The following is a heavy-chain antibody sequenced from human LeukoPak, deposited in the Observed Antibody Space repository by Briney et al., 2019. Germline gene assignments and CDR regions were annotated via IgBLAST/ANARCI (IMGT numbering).Heavy chain of an antibody. CDR3: AGEIVDTAMGESGMDV. Sequence: PSETLSLTCTVSGGSISSYYWSWTRQPPGKGLEWIGYIYYSGSTNYNPSLKSRVTISVDTSKNQFSLKLSSVTAADTAVYYCAGEIVDTAMGESGMDVWGQGTTVTVSS. CDR2: IYYSGST. V-gene: IGHV4-59*01. D-gene: IGHD5-18*01. J-gene: IGHJ6*02. CDR1: GGSISSYY.